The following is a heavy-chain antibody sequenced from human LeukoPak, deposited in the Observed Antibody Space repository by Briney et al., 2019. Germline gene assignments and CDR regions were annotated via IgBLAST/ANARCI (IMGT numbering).Heavy chain of an antibody. CDR1: GFTFDDYA. Sequence: GGSLRLSCAASGFTFDDYAMHWVRQAPGKGLEWVSGISWNSGSIGYADSVKGRFTISRDNSKNTLYLQMNSLRAEDTAVYYCAKARSVEMATMVDYWGQGTLVTVSS. CDR2: ISWNSGSI. CDR3: AKARSVEMATMVDY. J-gene: IGHJ4*02. V-gene: IGHV3-9*01. D-gene: IGHD5-24*01.